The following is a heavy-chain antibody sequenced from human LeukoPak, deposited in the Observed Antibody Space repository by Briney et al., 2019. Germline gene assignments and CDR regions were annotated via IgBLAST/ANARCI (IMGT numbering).Heavy chain of an antibody. Sequence: PSETLSLTCTVSGGSISSYYWSWIRQPPGKGLEWIGYIYYSGSTNCNPSLKSRVTISVDTSKNQFSLKLSSVTAADTAVYYCARDVAANNWFDPWGQGTLVTVSS. J-gene: IGHJ5*02. CDR2: IYYSGST. D-gene: IGHD6-13*01. CDR1: GGSISSYY. V-gene: IGHV4-59*01. CDR3: ARDVAANNWFDP.